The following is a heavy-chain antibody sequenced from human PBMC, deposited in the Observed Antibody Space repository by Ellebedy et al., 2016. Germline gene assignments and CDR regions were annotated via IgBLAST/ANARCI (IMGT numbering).Heavy chain of an antibody. V-gene: IGHV4-31*03. CDR1: GGSISVRGYY. CDR2: IHYSGST. D-gene: IGHD2-2*01. J-gene: IGHJ5*02. Sequence: SETLSLTXTVSGGSISVRGYYWTWIRQEPGKGLEWLGYIHYSGSTYYNPSLKSRVTISVDTSKNQFSLKLSSVTAADTAVYYCARGGYCSSTSCPGLNWFDPWGQGTLVTVSS. CDR3: ARGGYCSSTSCPGLNWFDP.